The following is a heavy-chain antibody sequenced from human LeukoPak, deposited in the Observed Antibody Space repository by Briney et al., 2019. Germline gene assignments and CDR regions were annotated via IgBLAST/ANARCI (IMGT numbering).Heavy chain of an antibody. CDR2: IIPIFGTA. Sequence: SVKVSFKASGGTFSSYAISWVRQAPGQGLEWMGGIIPIFGTANYAQKFQGRVTITADESTSTAYMELSSLRSEDTAVYYCARGAGLIGYCSSTSCYEPEYFQHWGQGTLVTVSS. CDR3: ARGAGLIGYCSSTSCYEPEYFQH. V-gene: IGHV1-69*13. CDR1: GGTFSSYA. D-gene: IGHD2-2*01. J-gene: IGHJ1*01.